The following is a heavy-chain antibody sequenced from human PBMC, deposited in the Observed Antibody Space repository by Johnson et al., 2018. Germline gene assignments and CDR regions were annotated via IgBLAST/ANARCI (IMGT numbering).Heavy chain of an antibody. CDR2: SFYSGST. D-gene: IGHD2-15*01. J-gene: IGHJ3*02. V-gene: IGHV4-59*01. CDR3: ARYCSGSSCYGAASDI. CDR1: GASIRNFY. Sequence: QVQLQESGPGLVKPSETLSLTCTVSGASIRNFYWSWIRQPPGKGLEWIGYSFYSGSTTYNPSLKSRDTISVDTSKNQVSLNLSSVTAADTAVYFCARYCSGSSCYGAASDIWGQGTVVTVSS.